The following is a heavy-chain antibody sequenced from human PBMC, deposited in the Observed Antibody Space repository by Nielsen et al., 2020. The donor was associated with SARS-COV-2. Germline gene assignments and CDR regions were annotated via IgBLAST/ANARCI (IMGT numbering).Heavy chain of an antibody. D-gene: IGHD2-2*02. CDR2: ISHDGSNE. J-gene: IGHJ5*01. CDR3: ARETVDYTSSFVDS. CDR1: GFTFSSHA. V-gene: IGHV3-30-3*01. Sequence: GESLKISCAASGFTFSSHAMHWVRQAPGKGLEWMTIISHDGSNEHYADSVKGRFTISRDNSKNTVYLQMNSLKPEDTAVYYCARETVDYTSSFVDSWGQGTLVTVSS.